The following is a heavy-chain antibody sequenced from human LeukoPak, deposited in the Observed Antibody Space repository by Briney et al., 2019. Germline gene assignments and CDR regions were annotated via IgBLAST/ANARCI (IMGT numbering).Heavy chain of an antibody. J-gene: IGHJ6*02. CDR2: ISAYNGNT. Sequence: ASVKVSCKASGYTFTSYGISWVRQAPGQGLEWMGWISAYNGNTNYAQKLRGRVTMTTDTSTSTACMELRSLRSDDTAVYYCARPLGYYYGMDVWGQGTTVTVSS. CDR1: GYTFTSYG. D-gene: IGHD3-16*01. V-gene: IGHV1-18*01. CDR3: ARPLGYYYGMDV.